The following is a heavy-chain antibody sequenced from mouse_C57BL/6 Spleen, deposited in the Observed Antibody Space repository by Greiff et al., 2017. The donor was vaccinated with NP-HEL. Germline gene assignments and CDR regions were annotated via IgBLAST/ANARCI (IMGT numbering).Heavy chain of an antibody. CDR2: ISYDGSN. V-gene: IGHV3-6*01. Sequence: EVKLMESGPGLVKPSQSLSLTCSVTGYSITSGYYWNWIRQFPGNKLEWMGYISYDGSNNYNPSLKNRISITRDTSKNQFFLKLNSVTTENTATYYCARSTMITDAMDYWGQGTSVTVSS. J-gene: IGHJ4*01. CDR3: ARSTMITDAMDY. CDR1: GYSITSGYY. D-gene: IGHD2-4*01.